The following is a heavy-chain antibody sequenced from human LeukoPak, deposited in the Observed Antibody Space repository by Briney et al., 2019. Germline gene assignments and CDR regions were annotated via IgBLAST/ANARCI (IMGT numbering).Heavy chain of an antibody. J-gene: IGHJ4*02. V-gene: IGHV3-43*01. Sequence: PGGSLRLSCATSGFAFDDHTMHWVRQLPGKGLEWLCLISWEGSTTYYADSVKDRFTISSDTSKNSLYLQMNSLRTGDTALYYCAKARSSSWSYLESWGQGTLVTVSS. CDR2: ISWEGSTT. CDR3: AKARSSSWSYLES. D-gene: IGHD6-13*01. CDR1: GFAFDDHT.